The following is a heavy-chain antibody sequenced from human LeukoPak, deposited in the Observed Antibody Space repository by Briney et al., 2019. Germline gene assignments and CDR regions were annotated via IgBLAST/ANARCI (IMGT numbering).Heavy chain of an antibody. J-gene: IGHJ3*02. Sequence: ASVKVSCKASGGTFSSYAISWVRQALGQGLEWMGGIIPIFGTANYAQKFQGRVTITADESTSTAYMELSSLRSEDTAVYYCAREARDDAFDIWGQGTMVTVSS. V-gene: IGHV1-69*01. CDR1: GGTFSSYA. CDR2: IIPIFGTA. CDR3: AREARDDAFDI.